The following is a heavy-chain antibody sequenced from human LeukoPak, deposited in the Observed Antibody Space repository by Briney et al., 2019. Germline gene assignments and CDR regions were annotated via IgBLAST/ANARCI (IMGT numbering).Heavy chain of an antibody. CDR1: GFTFSSYW. CDR2: IKQDGSEK. D-gene: IGHD3-22*01. J-gene: IGHJ4*02. CDR3: ARAGDSSSYRPFDD. V-gene: IGHV3-7*01. Sequence: GGSLRLSCAASGFTFSSYWMSWVRQAPGRGLEWVANIKQDGSEKYYVDSVKGRFTISRDNAKNSLYLQMNSLRAEDTAVYYCARAGDSSSYRPFDDWGQETLVTVST.